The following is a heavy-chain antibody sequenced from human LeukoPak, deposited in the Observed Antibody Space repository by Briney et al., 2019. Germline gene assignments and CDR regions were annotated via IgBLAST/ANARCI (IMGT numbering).Heavy chain of an antibody. CDR2: INPSGSST. Sequence: ASVKVSCKASGYAFTRHYMHFVRQAPGQGLEWMGLINPSGSSTIYAQKFQGRVTMTRDMSTSTDYMELSSLRSEDTAVYYCARDNSVGDYAWWFDPWGQGTLVIASS. J-gene: IGHJ5*02. D-gene: IGHD1-26*01. V-gene: IGHV1-46*01. CDR3: ARDNSVGDYAWWFDP. CDR1: GYAFTRHY.